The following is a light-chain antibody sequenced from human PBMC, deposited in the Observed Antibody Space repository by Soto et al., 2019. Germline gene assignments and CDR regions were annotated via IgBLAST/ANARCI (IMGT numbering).Light chain of an antibody. V-gene: IGLV2-23*01. J-gene: IGLJ2*01. Sequence: QSALTQPASVSGSPGQSITISCTGTSSDVGRYNLVSWYQQHPGKAPKLMIYEGSKRPSGVSNRFSVSKSGNTASLTISGLQAEDEADYYCCSDAGSSTYGVFGGGTKLTVL. CDR2: EGS. CDR1: SSDVGRYNL. CDR3: CSDAGSSTYGV.